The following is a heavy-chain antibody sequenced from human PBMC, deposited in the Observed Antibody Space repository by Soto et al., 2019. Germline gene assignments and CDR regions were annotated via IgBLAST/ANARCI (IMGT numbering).Heavy chain of an antibody. D-gene: IGHD2-2*01. Sequence: GGSLRLSCAVSGFRFRSCGMHWVRQAPGKGLEWVAVISYDGNDEYYAESVRGRFTISRDNSKNTLYLQMNTLRPDDTAVYYCVLSRPGSHPDPHQLLERFDYWGQGTLVTVSS. CDR3: VLSRPGSHPDPHQLLERFDY. V-gene: IGHV3-30*03. J-gene: IGHJ4*02. CDR1: GFRFRSCG. CDR2: ISYDGNDE.